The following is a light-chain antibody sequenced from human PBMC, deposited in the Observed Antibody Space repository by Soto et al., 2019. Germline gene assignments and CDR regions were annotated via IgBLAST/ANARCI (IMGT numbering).Light chain of an antibody. CDR1: KLGDKY. V-gene: IGLV3-1*01. CDR3: QAWDSSTAEV. J-gene: IGLJ2*01. CDR2: QDS. Sequence: SYELTQPPSVSVSPGQTASITCSGDKLGDKYACWYQQKPGQSPVLGIYQDSKRPSGIPERFSGSNSGNTATLTISGTQAMDEADYYCQAWDSSTAEVFGGGTQLTVL.